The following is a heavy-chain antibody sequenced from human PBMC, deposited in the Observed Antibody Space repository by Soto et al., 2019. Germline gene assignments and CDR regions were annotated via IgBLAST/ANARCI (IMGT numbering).Heavy chain of an antibody. CDR3: APRRGYSQTGSFDY. J-gene: IGHJ4*02. V-gene: IGHV3-21*01. Sequence: PGGSLRLSCAASGFTFSTYSMNWVRQAPGKGLEWVSSISSSSSYIYYADSVKGRFTISRDNAKNSLYLQMNSLRAEDTAVYYCAPRRGYSQTGSFDYWGQGTLVTVSS. CDR2: ISSSSSYI. D-gene: IGHD5-18*01. CDR1: GFTFSTYS.